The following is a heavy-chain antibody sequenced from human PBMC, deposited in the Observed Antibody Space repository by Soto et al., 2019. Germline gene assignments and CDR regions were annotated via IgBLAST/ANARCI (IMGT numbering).Heavy chain of an antibody. V-gene: IGHV4-31*03. D-gene: IGHD1-1*01. CDR2: IYDSGST. CDR1: GGSISSGGYY. J-gene: IGHJ6*02. CDR3: ARDRVGTAYYDYGMDV. Sequence: QVQLQESGPGLVKPSQTLSLTCTVSGGSISSGGYYWSWIRQHPGNGLEWIGYIYDSGSTYYNPSLTSRVTISVDTSKNQCSLKLSSVTAADTAVYYCARDRVGTAYYDYGMDVWGQGTTVTVSS.